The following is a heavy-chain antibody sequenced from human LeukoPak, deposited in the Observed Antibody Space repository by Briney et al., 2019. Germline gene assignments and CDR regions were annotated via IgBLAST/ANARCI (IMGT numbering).Heavy chain of an antibody. CDR2: IYYSGST. V-gene: IGHV4-59*01. J-gene: IGHJ3*02. Sequence: SETLSLTCTVSGGSISSYYWSRIRQPPGKGLEWIGYIYYSGSTNYNPSLKSRVTISVDTSKNQFSLKLSSVTAADTAVYYCARGCCGADAFDIWGQGTMVTVSS. CDR1: GGSISSYY. CDR3: ARGCCGADAFDI. D-gene: IGHD2-21*01.